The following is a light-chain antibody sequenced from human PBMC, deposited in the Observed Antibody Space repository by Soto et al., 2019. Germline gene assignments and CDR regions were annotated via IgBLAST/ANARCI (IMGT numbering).Light chain of an antibody. Sequence: ALTQPDSVAGSPGQAITISCTGTSSDVGGYNYVSWYQQHPGKAPKLMIYDVSNRPSGVSNRFSGSKSGNTASLTISGLQAEDEADYYCSSYTSSSTYVFGTGTKVTVL. CDR3: SSYTSSSTYV. J-gene: IGLJ1*01. CDR1: SSDVGGYNY. CDR2: DVS. V-gene: IGLV2-14*01.